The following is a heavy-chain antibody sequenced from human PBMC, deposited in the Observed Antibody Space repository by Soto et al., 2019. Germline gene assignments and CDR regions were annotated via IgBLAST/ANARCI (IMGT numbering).Heavy chain of an antibody. CDR2: INPNSGGT. Sequence: QVQLVQSGAEVKKPGASVKVSCKASGYTFTGYYMHWVRQAPGQGLEWMGWINPNSGGTNYAQKFQGRVTMTRDTSISTAYMELSRLRSDDTAVYYCTTEITFGGVIGAFDIWGQGTMVTVSS. CDR1: GYTFTGYY. D-gene: IGHD3-16*01. V-gene: IGHV1-2*02. CDR3: TTEITFGGVIGAFDI. J-gene: IGHJ3*02.